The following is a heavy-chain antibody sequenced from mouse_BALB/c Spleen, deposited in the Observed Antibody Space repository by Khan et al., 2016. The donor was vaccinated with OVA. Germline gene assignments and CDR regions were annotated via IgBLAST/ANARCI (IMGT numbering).Heavy chain of an antibody. Sequence: QVQLKQSGPELVKPRASVRISCKASGYTFTSYYIHWVKQRPGQGLEWIGWIYPGNVNTEYNERFTGKATLTADKSSNTAYMQLSSLTSEDSAVYFWARAGYGSFAYWGQGTLVTVSA. CDR2: IYPGNVNT. CDR1: GYTFTSYY. CDR3: ARAGYGSFAY. J-gene: IGHJ3*01. D-gene: IGHD2-10*02. V-gene: IGHV1S56*01.